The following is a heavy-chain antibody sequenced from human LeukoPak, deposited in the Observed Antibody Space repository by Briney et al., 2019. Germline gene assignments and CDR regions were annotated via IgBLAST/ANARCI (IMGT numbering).Heavy chain of an antibody. V-gene: IGHV4-34*01. Sequence: SESMSLARALYGPSFSVDYGSWDRHPPGKGLEWDGEVNHSGSTNYNPSLKSRVTISVDTSKNQFSLKLSSVTAADTAVYYCARGPGYSSGWYLPVFFHWGQGTLVTVSS. J-gene: IGHJ4*02. CDR3: ARGPGYSSGWYLPVFFH. CDR1: GPSFSVDY. CDR2: VNHSGST. D-gene: IGHD6-19*01.